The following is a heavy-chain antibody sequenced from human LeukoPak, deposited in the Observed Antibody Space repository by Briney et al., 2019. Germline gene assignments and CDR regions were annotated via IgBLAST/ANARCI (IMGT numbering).Heavy chain of an antibody. J-gene: IGHJ4*02. D-gene: IGHD3-10*01. CDR2: VYHSGST. CDR3: ARRYYGSGTNYFDY. Sequence: SGTLSLTCTVSGGSISSSNWWSWVRQPPGKGLEWIGEVYHSGSTTYNSSLKSRLTMSINKSKNHFSLNLSSVTAADTAVYYCARRYYGSGTNYFDYWGQGTLVTVSS. CDR1: GGSISSSNW. V-gene: IGHV4-4*02.